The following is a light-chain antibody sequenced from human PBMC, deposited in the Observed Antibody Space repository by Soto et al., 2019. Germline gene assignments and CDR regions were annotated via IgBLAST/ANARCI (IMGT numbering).Light chain of an antibody. J-gene: IGKJ5*01. V-gene: IGKV3-15*01. CDR3: QQYNNWPIT. CDR1: QSVSSN. Sequence: EKVMTQSPATLSVSPGERATLSCRASQSVSSNLAWYQQKPGQAPRLLIYGASTRATGIPARFSGSGSETEFTLTISSLQSEDFAVYSCQQYNNWPITFGQGTRLEIK. CDR2: GAS.